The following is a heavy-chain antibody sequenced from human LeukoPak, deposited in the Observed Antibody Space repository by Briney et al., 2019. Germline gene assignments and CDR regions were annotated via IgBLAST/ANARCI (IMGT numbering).Heavy chain of an antibody. J-gene: IGHJ6*02. Sequence: PGGSLRLSCAASGFTFSSYWMSWVRQAPGKGLEWVANIKQDGSEKYYVDSVKGRFTISRDNAKNSLYLQMNSLRAEDTAVYYCARDSYGSGSYYYYYYYYGMDVWGQGTTVTVSS. CDR1: GFTFSSYW. V-gene: IGHV3-7*01. CDR2: IKQDGSEK. D-gene: IGHD3-10*01. CDR3: ARDSYGSGSYYYYYYYYGMDV.